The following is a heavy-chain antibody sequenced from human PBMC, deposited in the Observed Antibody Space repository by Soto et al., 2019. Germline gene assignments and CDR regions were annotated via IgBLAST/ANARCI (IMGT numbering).Heavy chain of an antibody. CDR3: ASEPVYRQEAYCFSY. CDR1: GFTFSSYA. CDR2: ISYDGSNK. D-gene: IGHD6-13*01. J-gene: IGHJ4*02. Sequence: QVQLVESGGGVVQPGRSLRLSCAASGFTFSSYAMHWVRQAPGKGLEWVAIISYDGSNKYYADSVKGRFTISRDKSKNTLYLLMNNLRAEYTAVYYCASEPVYRQEAYCFSYWGQGTLVTVSS. V-gene: IGHV3-30-3*01.